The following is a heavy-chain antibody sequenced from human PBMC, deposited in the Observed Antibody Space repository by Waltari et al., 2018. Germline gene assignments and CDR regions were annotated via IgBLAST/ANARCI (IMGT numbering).Heavy chain of an antibody. CDR2: IDHSGTT. CDR3: ARGHRTGWYLSH. CDR1: GGSITIDY. J-gene: IGHJ1*01. D-gene: IGHD6-19*01. V-gene: IGHV4-59*01. Sequence: QVQLMESGPGLVRPSETLSLTCNVSGGSITIDYWSWVRQPPGKGLEWIGYIDHSGTTNYTPSLMSRVCSSGDTSKTQVSLKLNDVTAADTAVDYCARGHRTGWYLSHWGRGALVTVSS.